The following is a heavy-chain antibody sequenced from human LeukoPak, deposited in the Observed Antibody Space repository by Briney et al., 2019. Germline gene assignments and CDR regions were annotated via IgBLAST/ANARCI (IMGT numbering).Heavy chain of an antibody. CDR3: AKGVSGWYTFDY. J-gene: IGHJ4*02. D-gene: IGHD6-19*01. Sequence: GGSLRLSCAASGFTFNNFAMSWVRQAPGKGLEWVSVISGGGGTTYYTDSVKGRFTISRDNSKNTVYLQMNSLRAEDTAVYYCAKGVSGWYTFDYCGQGTLVTVSS. V-gene: IGHV3-23*01. CDR2: ISGGGGTT. CDR1: GFTFNNFA.